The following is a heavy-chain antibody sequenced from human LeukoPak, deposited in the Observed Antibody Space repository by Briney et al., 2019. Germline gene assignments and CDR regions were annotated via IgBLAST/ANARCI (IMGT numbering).Heavy chain of an antibody. D-gene: IGHD5-24*01. CDR2: IYPGDSDT. CDR3: ARGAVELATTNAFDI. CDR1: GYSFVSYW. V-gene: IGHV5-51*01. Sequence: GESLKISCKGSGYSFVSYWIGWVRQMPGKGLEWMGIIYPGDSDTRYSPSFQGQVTMSADKSISIAYLQWSDLKASDTGMYYCARGAVELATTNAFDIWGQGTMVTVSS. J-gene: IGHJ3*02.